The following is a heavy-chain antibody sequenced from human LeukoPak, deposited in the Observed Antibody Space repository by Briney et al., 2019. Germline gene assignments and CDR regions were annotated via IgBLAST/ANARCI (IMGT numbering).Heavy chain of an antibody. V-gene: IGHV4-4*07. CDR2: IYTTGTT. CDR1: GDSITSYY. D-gene: IGHD1-26*01. CDR3: ARDVGASNFDS. J-gene: IGHJ4*02. Sequence: PSETLSLTCTVSGDSITSYYWSRIRQSAEKGLEWIGRIYTTGTTNYNPSLEGRVTVSVDTSKNQFFLKLRSVTAADTAVYYCARDVGASNFDSWGQGVQVTVSS.